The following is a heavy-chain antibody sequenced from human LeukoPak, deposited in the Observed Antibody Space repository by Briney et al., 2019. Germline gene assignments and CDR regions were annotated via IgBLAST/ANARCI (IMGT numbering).Heavy chain of an antibody. V-gene: IGHV1-18*01. D-gene: IGHD3-10*01. CDR1: GYTFTSYG. Sequence: ASVKVSCKASGYTFTSYGDNWVRQAPGQVLEWMGWISAYNGNTNYAQKLQGRVTMTTDTSTTTAYMELRSLRSDDTAVYYCARANYHGSGSYCDYWGQGTLVTVSS. CDR2: ISAYNGNT. CDR3: ARANYHGSGSYCDY. J-gene: IGHJ4*02.